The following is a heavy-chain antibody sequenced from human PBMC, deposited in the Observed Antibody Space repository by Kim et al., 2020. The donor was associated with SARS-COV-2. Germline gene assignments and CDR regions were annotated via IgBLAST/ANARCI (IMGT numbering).Heavy chain of an antibody. V-gene: IGHV1-69*13. CDR2: IIPIFGTA. D-gene: IGHD5-12*01. J-gene: IGHJ6*02. Sequence: SVKVSCKASGGTFSSYAISWVRQAPGQGLEWMGGIIPIFGTANYAQKFQGRVTITADESTSTAYMELSSLRSEDTAVYYCARDPSYGGYFQNIPADVWGQGTTVTVSS. CDR1: GGTFSSYA. CDR3: ARDPSYGGYFQNIPADV.